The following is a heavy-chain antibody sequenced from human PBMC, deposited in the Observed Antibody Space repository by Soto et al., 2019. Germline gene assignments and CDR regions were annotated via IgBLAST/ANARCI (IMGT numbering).Heavy chain of an antibody. CDR3: ARDKSGSYPPDYYFDY. Sequence: GASVKVSCKASGYTFTGYYMHWVRQAPGQGLEWMGWINPNSGGTNYAQKFQGWVTMTRDTSISTAYMELSRLRSDDTAVYYCARDKSGSYPPDYYFDYWGQGTLVTVSS. V-gene: IGHV1-2*04. J-gene: IGHJ4*02. D-gene: IGHD1-26*01. CDR1: GYTFTGYY. CDR2: INPNSGGT.